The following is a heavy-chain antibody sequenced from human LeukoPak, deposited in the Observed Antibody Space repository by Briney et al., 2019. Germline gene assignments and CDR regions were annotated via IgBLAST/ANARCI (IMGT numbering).Heavy chain of an antibody. CDR1: GGSFSGYY. CDR3: ARGLTIFGVVPPGRYYMDV. CDR2: INHSGST. Sequence: PSETLSLTCAVYGGSFSGYYWSWIRQPPGKGLEWIGEINHSGSTNYNPSLKSRVTISVDTSKNQFSLKLSSVTAADTAVYYCARGLTIFGVVPPGRYYMDVWGKGTTVTASS. D-gene: IGHD3-3*01. V-gene: IGHV4-34*01. J-gene: IGHJ6*03.